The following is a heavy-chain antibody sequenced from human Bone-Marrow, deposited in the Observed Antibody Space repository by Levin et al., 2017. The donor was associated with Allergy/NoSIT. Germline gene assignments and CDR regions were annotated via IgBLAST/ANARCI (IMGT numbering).Heavy chain of an antibody. D-gene: IGHD3-16*01. CDR3: AKTGGDP. CDR2: ISRNSGSI. CDR1: GFTFDDHA. V-gene: IGHV3-9*01. J-gene: IGHJ5*02. Sequence: GGSLRLSCAASGFTFDDHAMHWVRQAPGKGLEWVSGISRNSGSIGYADSVKGRFTISRDNAKNSLYLQMNSLRAEDTAFYYCAKTGGDPWGQGTLVTVSS.